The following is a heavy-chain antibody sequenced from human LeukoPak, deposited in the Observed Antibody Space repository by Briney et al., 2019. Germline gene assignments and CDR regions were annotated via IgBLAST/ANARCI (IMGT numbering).Heavy chain of an antibody. D-gene: IGHD3-3*01. V-gene: IGHV3-21*01. J-gene: IGHJ6*03. CDR3: ARNYDFWSSPRGYMDV. Sequence: GGSLRLSCAASGFTFSSHSMSWVRQTPGKGLEWVSSISTSSSFIYYADSLKGRFTISRDNARNSLYLQMNSLRAEDTAVYYCARNYDFWSSPRGYMDVWGKGTTVTVSS. CDR1: GFTFSSHS. CDR2: ISTSSSFI.